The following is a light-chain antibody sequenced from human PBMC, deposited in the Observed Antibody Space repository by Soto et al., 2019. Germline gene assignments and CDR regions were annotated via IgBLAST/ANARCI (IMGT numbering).Light chain of an antibody. CDR1: QSISSN. V-gene: IGKV3-15*01. CDR3: QQYNHWPLS. CDR2: AAS. Sequence: LVMTQSPATLSVSPGARATLFCRASQSISSNLVWYKQKPGQAPRLLIYAASTRATGVPARFSGSGSETEFTITITTLQSEDFAVYYCQQYNHWPLSFGVGTKVDI. J-gene: IGKJ4*01.